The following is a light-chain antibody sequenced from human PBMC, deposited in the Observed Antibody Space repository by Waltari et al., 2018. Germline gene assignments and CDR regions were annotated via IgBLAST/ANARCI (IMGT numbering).Light chain of an antibody. CDR2: DAS. CDR1: QGVSSY. CDR3: QQRSNWPPFT. J-gene: IGKJ3*01. Sequence: IVLPQSPATLSLSPGERATLSCSASQGVSSYLVWYQQKPGQAPRLLIYDASNRATGIPARFSGSGSGTDFTLTISSLEPEDFAVYYCQQRSNWPPFTFGPGTKVDIK. V-gene: IGKV3-11*01.